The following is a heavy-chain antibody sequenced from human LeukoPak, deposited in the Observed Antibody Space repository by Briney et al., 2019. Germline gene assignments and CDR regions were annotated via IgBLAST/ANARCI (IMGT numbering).Heavy chain of an antibody. CDR3: ARAPSEICGYYPEYFRH. CDR1: GFTFSSYW. Sequence: PGGSLRLSCAASGFTFSSYWMHWVRQAPGKGLVWVSRIKSDGSTRYADSVKGRFTVSRDNAKDTVSLQMNSLRAEDTGVYYCARAPSEICGYYPEYFRHWGQGTTVIFSS. CDR2: IKSDGST. J-gene: IGHJ1*01. D-gene: IGHD3-22*01. V-gene: IGHV3-74*01.